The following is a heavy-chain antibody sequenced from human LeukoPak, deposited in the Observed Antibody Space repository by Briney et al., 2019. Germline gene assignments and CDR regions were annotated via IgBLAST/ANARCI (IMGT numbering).Heavy chain of an antibody. V-gene: IGHV4-34*01. CDR3: ARHLEQWPPPGRTFYMDV. CDR2: TNHSGST. CDR1: GGSFSGYY. D-gene: IGHD6-19*01. Sequence: SETLSLTCAVYGGSFSGYYWSWIRQPPGKGLEWIGETNHSGSTNYNPSLKSRVTISVDTSQNQFSLKLSSVTAADTALYYCARHLEQWPPPGRTFYMDVWGKGTTVTISS. J-gene: IGHJ6*03.